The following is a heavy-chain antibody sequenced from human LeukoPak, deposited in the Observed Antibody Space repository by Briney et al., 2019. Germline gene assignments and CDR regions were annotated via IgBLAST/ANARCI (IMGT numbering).Heavy chain of an antibody. D-gene: IGHD3-10*01. Sequence: GAPVRVPSRASGFPSTILEITGVRQPGGQGLEGMGWMNPNNGNTGYAQKFQGRVTMTRDTSISTAYMELRGLRSEDTAVYYCVRDGEGVAISVNYWFDPWGQGTLVTVSS. CDR2: MNPNNGNT. V-gene: IGHV1-8*01. CDR3: VRDGEGVAISVNYWFDP. J-gene: IGHJ5*02. CDR1: GFPSTILE.